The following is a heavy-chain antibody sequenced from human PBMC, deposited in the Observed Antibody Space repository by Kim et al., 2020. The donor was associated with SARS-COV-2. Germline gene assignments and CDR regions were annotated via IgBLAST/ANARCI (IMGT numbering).Heavy chain of an antibody. CDR2: IHPRGETT. J-gene: IGHJ4*02. D-gene: IGHD6-19*01. CDR1: GFTLSNNA. CDR3: AKDRGGSGWPVFDY. Sequence: GGSLRLSCAVSGFTLSNNAMSWVRQAPGRGLEWVSTIHPRGETTYYADSVNGRFTIYRDSSNHTLYLQLNSLRADDTAVYYCAKDRGGSGWPVFDYWGQGTLVTVSS. V-gene: IGHV3-23*01.